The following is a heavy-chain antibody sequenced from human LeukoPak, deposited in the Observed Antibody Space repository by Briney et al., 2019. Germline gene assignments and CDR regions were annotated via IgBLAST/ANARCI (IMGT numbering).Heavy chain of an antibody. Sequence: ASVKVSCKASGYTFTGYYMHWVRQAPGQGLEWMGWINPNSGGTKNTQKFQGRVTVTRDTSISTAYMELSRLRSDDTAVYYCARGKRSGLLRYFDWLPEILDYWGQGTLVSVSS. D-gene: IGHD3-9*01. CDR1: GYTFTGYY. CDR3: ARGKRSGLLRYFDWLPEILDY. CDR2: INPNSGGT. V-gene: IGHV1-2*02. J-gene: IGHJ4*02.